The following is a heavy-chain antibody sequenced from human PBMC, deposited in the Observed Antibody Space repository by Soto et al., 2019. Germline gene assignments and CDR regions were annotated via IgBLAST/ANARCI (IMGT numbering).Heavy chain of an antibody. CDR1: GFTFSSYA. V-gene: IGHV3-30-3*01. Sequence: QVQLVESGGGVVQPGRSLRLSCAASGFTFSSYAMHWVRQAPGKGLEWVAVISYDGSNKYYADSVKGRFTISRDNSKNPLYLQMNSLRAEDTAVYYCARDLRGSGWYYYYGMDVWGQGTTVTVSS. CDR3: ARDLRGSGWYYYYGMDV. J-gene: IGHJ6*02. D-gene: IGHD6-19*01. CDR2: ISYDGSNK.